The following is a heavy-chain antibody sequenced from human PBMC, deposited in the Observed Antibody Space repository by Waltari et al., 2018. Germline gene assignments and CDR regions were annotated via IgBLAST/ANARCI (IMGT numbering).Heavy chain of an antibody. CDR1: GLTVSSTY. Sequence: VQLVESGGGLIQPGGSLRLSCAAAGLTVSSTYMSWVRQAPGKGRELVSVFYSGGRTYYADSVKGRFTISRDNSKNTLYLQMNSLRTEDTAVYYCARGDGVRGVIFDYWGQGTLVTVSS. V-gene: IGHV3-53*01. CDR2: FYSGGRT. J-gene: IGHJ4*02. D-gene: IGHD3-10*01. CDR3: ARGDGVRGVIFDY.